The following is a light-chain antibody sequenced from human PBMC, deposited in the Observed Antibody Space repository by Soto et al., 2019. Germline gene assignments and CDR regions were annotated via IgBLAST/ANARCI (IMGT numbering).Light chain of an antibody. CDR1: QSMSNQ. CDR2: AAS. CDR3: QQTYNTPET. J-gene: IGKJ1*01. V-gene: IGKV1-39*01. Sequence: DIHMTQSPSSLAASVGDRDTISCRASQSMSNQLNWFQQKPGKAPKLPIYAASSLQRGVPSRFSGSGSGTDFTLTISSLQPEDFATYSCQQTYNTPETFRQGTKVEMK.